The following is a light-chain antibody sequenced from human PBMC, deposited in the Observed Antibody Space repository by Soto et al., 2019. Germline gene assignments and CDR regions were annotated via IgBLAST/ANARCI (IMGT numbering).Light chain of an antibody. CDR2: DTS. J-gene: IGKJ4*01. CDR1: HDIGTY. V-gene: IGKV1-33*01. Sequence: DVQMTQSPSSLSASVGDRVTITCQASHDIGTYLNWYQHKPGKAPKLLIFDTSHLATGVPARFSGSGSDTYFSFTITNLLAEDFAAYDCQQFDSVPLAFGGG. CDR3: QQFDSVPLA.